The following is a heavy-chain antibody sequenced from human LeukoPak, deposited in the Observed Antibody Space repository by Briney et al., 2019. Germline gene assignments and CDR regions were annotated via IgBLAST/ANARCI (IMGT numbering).Heavy chain of an antibody. J-gene: IGHJ4*02. CDR1: GYTFTGCY. D-gene: IGHD2-2*02. Sequence: GASVKLSCKASGYTFTGCYMQWVRQAPGQGREWVGGISAYSGNTNYAQELQGRVHMTTDTSTSTAYMDLRSLSSEDRAVSFCARDHCSSTSCYSALEDYWGQGTLVTVSS. CDR3: ARDHCSSTSCYSALEDY. V-gene: IGHV1-18*04. CDR2: ISAYSGNT.